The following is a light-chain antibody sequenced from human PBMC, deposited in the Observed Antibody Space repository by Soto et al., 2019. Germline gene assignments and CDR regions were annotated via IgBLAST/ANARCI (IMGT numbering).Light chain of an antibody. Sequence: QSVLTQPPSASGTPGQRVTISCSGGRSNIGSNYAFWYQQFPGTTPKLFIFRNTQRPSGVPDRFSGSKSGTSASLTISGLQSEDDATYYYEAWDENLRSVVFGGGTKLTVL. CDR2: RNT. J-gene: IGLJ3*02. CDR3: EAWDENLRSVV. V-gene: IGLV1-47*01. CDR1: RSNIGSNY.